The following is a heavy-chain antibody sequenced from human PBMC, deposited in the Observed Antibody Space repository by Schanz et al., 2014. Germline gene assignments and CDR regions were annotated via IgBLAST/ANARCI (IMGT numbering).Heavy chain of an antibody. V-gene: IGHV3-48*01. CDR3: ARDFHGYGPHLDY. Sequence: EVQLLESGGGLIQPGGSLRLSCAASGFGFSSFAMTWVRQAPGRGLEWVSYVSRSTPDIYYADSVKGRFTMSRDNAKNSVFLQMNSLRAEDTAVYYCARDFHGYGPHLDYWGQGSLVTVSS. CDR1: GFGFSSFA. D-gene: IGHD5-12*01. CDR2: VSRSTPDI. J-gene: IGHJ4*02.